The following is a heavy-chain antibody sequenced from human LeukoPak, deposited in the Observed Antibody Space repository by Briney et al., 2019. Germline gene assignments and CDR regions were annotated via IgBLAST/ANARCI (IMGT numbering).Heavy chain of an antibody. V-gene: IGHV4-34*01. J-gene: IGHJ4*02. Sequence: SETLSLTCAVYGGSFSGYYWSWIRQPPGKGLEWIGEINHSGSTNYNPSLKSQVTISVDTSKNQFSLKLSSVTAADTAVYYCARFDSRTTTVDYWGQGTLVTVSS. CDR3: ARFDSRTTTVDY. D-gene: IGHD3-22*01. CDR1: GGSFSGYY. CDR2: INHSGST.